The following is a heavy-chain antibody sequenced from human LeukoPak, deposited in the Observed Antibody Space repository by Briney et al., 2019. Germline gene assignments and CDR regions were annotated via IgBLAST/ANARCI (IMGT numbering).Heavy chain of an antibody. CDR1: EYSFTNYW. CDR3: ARRVDSYWFFDY. CDR2: IRPDDSDT. Sequence: GESLKISCKDSEYSFTNYWIGWVRQMPGKGLEWMGIIRPDDSDTRYSPSFQGQVTISADKSTSTAYLQWSSLKASDTAMYYCARRVDSYWFFDYWGQGTLVTVSS. D-gene: IGHD1-26*01. V-gene: IGHV5-51*01. J-gene: IGHJ4*02.